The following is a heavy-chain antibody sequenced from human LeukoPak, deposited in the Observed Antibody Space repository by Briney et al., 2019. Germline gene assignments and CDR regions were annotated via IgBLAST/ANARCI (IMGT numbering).Heavy chain of an antibody. CDR3: ARDVYYYDSSGYYGGAFDI. V-gene: IGHV4-59*12. J-gene: IGHJ3*02. Sequence: MASETLSLTCTVSGVSISSYYWSWVRQPPGEGLGWIGYIYYSGSTNYDPSLKSRVTISVDTSKNQFSLKLSSVTAADTAVYYCARDVYYYDSSGYYGGAFDIWGQGTMVTVSS. D-gene: IGHD3-22*01. CDR1: GVSISSYY. CDR2: IYYSGST.